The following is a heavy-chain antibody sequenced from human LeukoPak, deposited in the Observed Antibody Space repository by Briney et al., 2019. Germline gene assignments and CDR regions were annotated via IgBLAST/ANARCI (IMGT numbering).Heavy chain of an antibody. CDR1: GFTFDDYA. D-gene: IGHD3-22*01. Sequence: GGSLRLSCAASGFTFDDYAMHWVRHAPGKGLEWVSGISWNSGSIGYADSVKGRFTISRDNAKNSLYLQMNSLRAEDTALCYCAKDRSNYYDSSGYYGGFDYWGQGTLVTASS. CDR2: ISWNSGSI. V-gene: IGHV3-9*01. CDR3: AKDRSNYYDSSGYYGGFDY. J-gene: IGHJ4*02.